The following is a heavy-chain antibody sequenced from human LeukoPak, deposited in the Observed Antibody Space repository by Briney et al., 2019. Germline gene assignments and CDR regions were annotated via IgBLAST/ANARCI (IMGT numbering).Heavy chain of an antibody. D-gene: IGHD2-15*01. J-gene: IGHJ4*02. CDR2: INSDGSST. V-gene: IGHV3-74*01. CDR1: GFIFTSYT. CDR3: ARTYCSGGSCYGYHYFDY. Sequence: PGGSLRLSCAASGFIFTSYTMNWVRQAPGKGLVWVSRINSDGSSTSYADSVKGRFTISRDNAKNTLYLQMNSLRAEDTAVYYCARTYCSGGSCYGYHYFDYWGQGTLVTVSS.